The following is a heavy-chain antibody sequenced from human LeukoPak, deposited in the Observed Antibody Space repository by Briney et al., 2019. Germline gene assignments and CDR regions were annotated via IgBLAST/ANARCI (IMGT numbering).Heavy chain of an antibody. D-gene: IGHD5-18*01. CDR3: ARGYTPDTFDI. Sequence: SETLSLTCTVSGGSISTHYWSWIRQPPGKGLEWIAHVYYSGNTNYSPSLKSRVTISVDTSKNHFSLGLSSVTAADTAVYYCARGYTPDTFDIWGQGTMVSVSS. J-gene: IGHJ3*02. CDR2: VYYSGNT. CDR1: GGSISTHY. V-gene: IGHV4-59*11.